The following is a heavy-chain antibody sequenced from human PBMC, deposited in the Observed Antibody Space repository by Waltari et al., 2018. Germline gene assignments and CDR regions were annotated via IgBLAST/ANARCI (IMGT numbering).Heavy chain of an antibody. J-gene: IGHJ2*01. CDR2: ISGSRGST. CDR3: AGGGGGTYWYFDL. CDR1: GGSISDSY. V-gene: IGHV4-4*07. D-gene: IGHD1-26*01. Sequence: QLQLQESGPGLVKPSETLSLTCAVSGGSISDSYCSWIRQPPGKGLEWIGRISGSRGSTDYNPSLKSRTTISSHTSKNQFSLNLNSVTVADTAVYFCAGGGGGTYWYFDLWGPGTPITISS.